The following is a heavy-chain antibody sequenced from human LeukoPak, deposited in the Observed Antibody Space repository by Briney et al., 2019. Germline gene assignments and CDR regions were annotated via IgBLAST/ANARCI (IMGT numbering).Heavy chain of an antibody. J-gene: IGHJ4*02. CDR3: AREVEEDYYDSSGPEY. CDR2: ISSSSSYI. D-gene: IGHD3-22*01. CDR1: GFTFSSYS. V-gene: IGHV3-21*01. Sequence: PGGSLRLSCAASGFTFSSYSMTWVRQAPGKGLEWVSSISSSSSYIYYADSVKGRFTISRDNAKNSLYLQMNSLRAEDTAVYYCAREVEEDYYDSSGPEYWGQGTLVTVSS.